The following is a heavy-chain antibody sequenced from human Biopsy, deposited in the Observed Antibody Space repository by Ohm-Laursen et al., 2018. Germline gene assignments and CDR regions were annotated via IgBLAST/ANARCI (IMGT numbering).Heavy chain of an antibody. J-gene: IGHJ6*02. V-gene: IGHV4-34*01. D-gene: IGHD6-13*01. CDR3: ARVPLPGIGAAYQGRFLYGMDV. CDR2: ITQSGST. CDR1: GGSFNGYF. Sequence: TLSLTWAVYGGSFNGYFWSWIRQPPGKGLEWIGDITQSGSTNYSPSLKSRVTISVDMAKKQFSLSLRSVTAADTAVYYCARVPLPGIGAAYQGRFLYGMDVWGQGTTVSVSS.